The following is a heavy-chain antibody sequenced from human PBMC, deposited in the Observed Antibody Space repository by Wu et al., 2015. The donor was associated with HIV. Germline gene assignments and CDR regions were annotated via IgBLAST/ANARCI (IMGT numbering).Heavy chain of an antibody. CDR2: INPNRGGT. V-gene: IGHV1-2*02. CDR1: GYTFTEYY. D-gene: IGHD3-22*01. Sequence: QVRLLQSGAEVKKPGASVMVSCKAAGYTFTEYYIYWVRQAPGQGLEWMGWINPNRGGTKYAQKFQGRVTMTRDTAVSTAYMELNSLRSDDTAVYYCARLQSLSGFYSNADFWGQGTLVTVSS. CDR3: ARLQSLSGFYSNADF. J-gene: IGHJ4*02.